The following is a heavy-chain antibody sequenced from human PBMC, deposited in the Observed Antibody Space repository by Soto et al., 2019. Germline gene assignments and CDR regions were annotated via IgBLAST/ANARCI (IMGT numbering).Heavy chain of an antibody. CDR1: GYSFTKYD. CDR3: ARYCSSTSCDHYFDY. V-gene: IGHV1-18*01. Sequence: ASVKVSCKASGYSFTKYDISWVRQAPGQGLEWMGWISPYNGDTNYAQKLQGRVTMTTDTSTSTAYMELGSLRSDDTAVYYCARYCSSTSCDHYFDYWGQGTLVTVSS. J-gene: IGHJ4*02. CDR2: ISPYNGDT. D-gene: IGHD2-2*01.